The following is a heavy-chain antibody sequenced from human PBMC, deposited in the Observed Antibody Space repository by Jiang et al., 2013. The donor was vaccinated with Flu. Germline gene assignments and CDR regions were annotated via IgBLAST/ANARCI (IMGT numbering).Heavy chain of an antibody. D-gene: IGHD3-22*01. CDR2: IYYSGST. CDR3: ARLPRITMIVVVD. Sequence: LLKPSETLSLTCTVSGGSISSSSYYWGWIRQPPGKGLEWIGSIYYSGSTYYNPSLKSRVTISVDTSKNQFSLKLSSVTAADTAVYYCARLPRITMIVVVDWGQGTLVTVSS. J-gene: IGHJ4*02. CDR1: GGSISSSSYY. V-gene: IGHV4-39*01.